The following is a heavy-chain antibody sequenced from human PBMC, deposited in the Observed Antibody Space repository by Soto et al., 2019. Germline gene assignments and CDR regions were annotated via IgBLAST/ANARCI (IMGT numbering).Heavy chain of an antibody. CDR2: ISYSGSS. Sequence: ASETLSLTCTVSGGSNIRDGYYWSWILQHPGKGLEWIAYISYSGSSYSNPSLKSRVTISADTSKNQFSLRLTSVTAADTAVYFCARATPAGSADFWGQGTLVTVSS. J-gene: IGHJ4*02. D-gene: IGHD2-2*01. CDR1: GGSNIRDGYY. CDR3: ARATPAGSADF. V-gene: IGHV4-31*03.